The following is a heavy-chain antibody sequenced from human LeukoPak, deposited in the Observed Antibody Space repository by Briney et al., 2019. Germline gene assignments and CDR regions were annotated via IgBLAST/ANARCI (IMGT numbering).Heavy chain of an antibody. J-gene: IGHJ4*02. Sequence: SETLSLTCTVSGYSISSGYYWGWIRQPPGKGLEWIGSIYHSGSTYYNPSLKSRVTISVDTSKNQFSLKLSSVTAADTAVYYCALQGGYSYGYGPLGYWGQGTLVTVSS. CDR2: IYHSGST. CDR1: GYSISSGYY. D-gene: IGHD5-18*01. CDR3: ALQGGYSYGYGPLGY. V-gene: IGHV4-38-2*02.